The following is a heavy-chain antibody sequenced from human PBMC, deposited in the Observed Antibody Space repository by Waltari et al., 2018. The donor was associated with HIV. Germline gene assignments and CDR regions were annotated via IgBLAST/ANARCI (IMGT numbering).Heavy chain of an antibody. CDR3: ARDHTWLHSDS. Sequence: EVQLVESGGGLVQPGGSLRLSCAASGFTFSTYWMSWVRQAPGKGLEWVANRKQDGSEKYYVDSVKGRFTISRDNTKNSLYLQMNSLRAEDTAVYYCARDHTWLHSDSWGQGTLVTVSS. V-gene: IGHV3-7*01. J-gene: IGHJ4*02. CDR2: RKQDGSEK. D-gene: IGHD5-12*01. CDR1: GFTFSTYW.